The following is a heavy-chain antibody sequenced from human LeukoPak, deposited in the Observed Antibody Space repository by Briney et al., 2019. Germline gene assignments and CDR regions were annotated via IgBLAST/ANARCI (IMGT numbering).Heavy chain of an antibody. Sequence: GGSLRLSCAASGFTFSSYAMSWVRQAPGKGLEWVSAISGSGGSTYYADSVKGRLTISRDNSKNTLYLQMNSLRAEDTAVYYCAKGLGSSWYVYFDYWGQGTLVTVSS. CDR2: ISGSGGST. CDR3: AKGLGSSWYVYFDY. D-gene: IGHD6-13*01. V-gene: IGHV3-23*01. CDR1: GFTFSSYA. J-gene: IGHJ4*02.